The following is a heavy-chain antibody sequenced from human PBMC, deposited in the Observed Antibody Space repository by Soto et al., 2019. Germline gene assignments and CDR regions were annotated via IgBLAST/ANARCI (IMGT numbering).Heavy chain of an antibody. J-gene: IGHJ6*02. Sequence: GGSLRLSCAASGFTFSNYWMHWVRQVPGKGLVWVAHINNDGRSTTYADSVKGRFTISRDNAKNTLYLQMNSLRAEDTAVYYCAKLTLRYYAMDVWGQGTTVTVSS. D-gene: IGHD3-16*01. CDR2: INNDGRST. CDR1: GFTFSNYW. CDR3: AKLTLRYYAMDV. V-gene: IGHV3-74*01.